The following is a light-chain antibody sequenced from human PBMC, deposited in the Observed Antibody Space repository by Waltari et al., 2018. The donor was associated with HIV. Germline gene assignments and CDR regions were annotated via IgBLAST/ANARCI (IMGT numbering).Light chain of an antibody. Sequence: DIVMTQYPDSLAVSLGEGPTINCQTSQSVLYSSNNKNYLAWYQQKPGQPPKLLIYWASTRESGVPDRFSGSGSGTDFTLTISSLQAEDVAVYYCQQYYSTPYTFGQGAKLEIK. CDR2: WAS. V-gene: IGKV4-1*01. J-gene: IGKJ2*01. CDR3: QQYYSTPYT. CDR1: QSVLYSSNNKNY.